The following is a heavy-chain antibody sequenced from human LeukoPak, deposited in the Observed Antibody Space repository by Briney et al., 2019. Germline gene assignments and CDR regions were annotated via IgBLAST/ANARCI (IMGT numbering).Heavy chain of an antibody. V-gene: IGHV4-39*01. J-gene: IGHJ4*02. CDR1: GGSISSSSYY. Sequence: SETLSLTCNVSGGSISSSSYYWGWIRQPPGKGLEWIGSIYYSGSTYYNPSLKSRVTISVDTSKNQFSLKLSSVTAADTAVYYCARGLAPPTIFGVDYWGQGTLVTVSS. D-gene: IGHD3-3*01. CDR3: ARGLAPPTIFGVDY. CDR2: IYYSGST.